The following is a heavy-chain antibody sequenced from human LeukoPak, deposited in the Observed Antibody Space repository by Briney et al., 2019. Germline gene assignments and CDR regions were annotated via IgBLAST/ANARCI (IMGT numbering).Heavy chain of an antibody. CDR3: THLGYSSSWYWYFDL. Sequence: SGPTLVKPTQTLTLTCIFSGFSLSTGGVGAGWIRQPPGKALEWLALIYWDGDKRYSPSLKSRLTITKDTSKNQVVLTMTNMDPVDTATYYCTHLGYSSSWYWYFDLWGRGTLVTVSS. CDR1: GFSLSTGGVG. V-gene: IGHV2-5*02. CDR2: IYWDGDK. D-gene: IGHD6-13*01. J-gene: IGHJ2*01.